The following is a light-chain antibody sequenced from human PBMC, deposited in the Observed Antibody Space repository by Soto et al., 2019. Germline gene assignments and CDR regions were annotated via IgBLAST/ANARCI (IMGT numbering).Light chain of an antibody. V-gene: IGKV3-20*01. Sequence: DIVLTQSPGTLSLSPGERATLSCRASQSVSSNYLAWYQQKPGQAPRLLIYGASTRATGVPDRFSGSGSGTDFTLTISRLEREDFEVYHCQQYGSLSWTLGQETKVDIK. CDR3: QQYGSLSWT. CDR2: GAS. J-gene: IGKJ1*01. CDR1: QSVSSNY.